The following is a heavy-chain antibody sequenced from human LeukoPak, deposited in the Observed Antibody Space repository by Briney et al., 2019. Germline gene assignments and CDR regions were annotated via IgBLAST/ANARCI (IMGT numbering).Heavy chain of an antibody. CDR3: ASYYYGSGSYYSRWFDP. Sequence: SETLSLTCTVSGGSISSGGYYWSWIRQHPGKGLEWIGYIYYSGSTYYNPSLKSRVTISVDTSKNQISLKLSSVTAADTAVYYCASYYYGSGSYYSRWFDPWGQGTLVTVSS. J-gene: IGHJ5*02. CDR2: IYYSGST. CDR1: GGSISSGGYY. D-gene: IGHD3-10*01. V-gene: IGHV4-31*03.